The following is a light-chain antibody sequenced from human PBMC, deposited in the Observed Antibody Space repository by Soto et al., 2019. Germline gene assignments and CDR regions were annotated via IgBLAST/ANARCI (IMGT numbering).Light chain of an antibody. CDR2: DAS. Sequence: DIQMTQSPCTLSASGADRVTITCRASQSVGTWLAWYQQKPGKAPELLISDASSLESGVPSRFSGSGSGTEFTLTISSLLPDDFATYYCQQYNTDTSWAFGQGTKVEIK. CDR1: QSVGTW. V-gene: IGKV1-5*01. J-gene: IGKJ1*01. CDR3: QQYNTDTSWA.